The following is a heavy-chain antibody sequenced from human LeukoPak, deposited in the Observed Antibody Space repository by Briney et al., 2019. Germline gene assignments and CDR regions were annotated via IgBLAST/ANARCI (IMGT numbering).Heavy chain of an antibody. Sequence: GGSLRLSCAASGFTFSSYAMSWVRQAPGKGLEWVSAISGSGGSTYYADSVKGRFTISRDNSKNTLYLQMNSLRAEDTAVHYCAKQQGYYYDSSGYAEFDYWGQGTLVTVSS. J-gene: IGHJ4*02. CDR1: GFTFSSYA. CDR2: ISGSGGST. V-gene: IGHV3-23*01. D-gene: IGHD3-22*01. CDR3: AKQQGYYYDSSGYAEFDY.